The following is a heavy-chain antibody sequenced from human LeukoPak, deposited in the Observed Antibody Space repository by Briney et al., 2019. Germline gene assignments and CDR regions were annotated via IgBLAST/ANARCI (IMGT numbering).Heavy chain of an antibody. V-gene: IGHV3-30-3*01. Sequence: GRSLRLSCAASGFTFSSYAMHWVRQAPGKGLEWVAVISYDGSNKYYADSVKGRFTISRDNSKNTLYLQMNSLRAEDTAVYYCARVETDAFDIWGQGTMVTVSS. CDR2: ISYDGSNK. CDR3: ARVETDAFDI. CDR1: GFTFSSYA. J-gene: IGHJ3*02.